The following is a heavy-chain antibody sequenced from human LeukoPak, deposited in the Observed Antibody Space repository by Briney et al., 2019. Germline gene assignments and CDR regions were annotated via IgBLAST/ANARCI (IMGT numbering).Heavy chain of an antibody. V-gene: IGHV3-23*01. D-gene: IGHD3-10*01. CDR3: AKDVAGVRGVRGGFDY. CDR1: GFTFSSYA. Sequence: GGSLRLSCAASGFTFSSYAMSWVRQAPGKGLEWVSVISSSGGRTYNADSVKGRFTVSRDNSKNTLYLQLNSLRVEDTAIYYCAKDVAGVRGVRGGFDYWGQGTLVTVSS. J-gene: IGHJ4*02. CDR2: ISSSGGRT.